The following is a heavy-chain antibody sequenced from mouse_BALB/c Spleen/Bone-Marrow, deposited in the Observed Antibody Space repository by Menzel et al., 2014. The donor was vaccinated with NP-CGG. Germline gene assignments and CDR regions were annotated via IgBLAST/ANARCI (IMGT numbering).Heavy chain of an antibody. D-gene: IGHD2-1*01. Sequence: EVQGVESGGGSVQPGGFLRLSCATSGFTFTDHYVSWVRQPPGKALEWLGFIRNKANGYTTEYTASVKGRFTISRDNSQSIVYLQMNTLRAEDSATYYCARDYSCYFDYWGQGTTLTVSS. CDR1: GFTFTDHY. J-gene: IGHJ2*01. CDR3: ARDYSCYFDY. CDR2: IRNKANGYTT. V-gene: IGHV7-3*02.